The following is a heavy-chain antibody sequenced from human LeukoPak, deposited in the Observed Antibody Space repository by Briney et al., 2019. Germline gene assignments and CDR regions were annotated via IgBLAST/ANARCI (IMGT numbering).Heavy chain of an antibody. V-gene: IGHV1-69*02. CDR1: GGTFSSYT. D-gene: IGHD4-17*01. CDR3: ARNAYGDYGPYYYGMDV. CDR2: IIPILGIA. J-gene: IGHJ6*02. Sequence: SVKVSYKASGGTFSSYTISWVRQAPGQGLEWMGRIIPILGIANYAQKFQGRVTITADKSTSTAYMELSSLRSEDTAVYYCARNAYGDYGPYYYGMDVWGQGTTVTVSS.